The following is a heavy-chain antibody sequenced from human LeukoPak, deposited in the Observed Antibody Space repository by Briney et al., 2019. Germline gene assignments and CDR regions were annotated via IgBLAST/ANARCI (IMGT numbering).Heavy chain of an antibody. J-gene: IGHJ4*02. CDR3: ARGGGSSEKFDY. CDR2: IRYDGSDK. V-gene: IGHV3-30*02. D-gene: IGHD1-26*01. Sequence: PGGSLRLSCAASGFTFSTYGMHWVRQAPGKGLEWVAFIRYDGSDKYYADSVKGRFTISRDNAKNSLYLQMNSLRAEDTALYYCARGGGSSEKFDYWGQGALVTVSS. CDR1: GFTFSTYG.